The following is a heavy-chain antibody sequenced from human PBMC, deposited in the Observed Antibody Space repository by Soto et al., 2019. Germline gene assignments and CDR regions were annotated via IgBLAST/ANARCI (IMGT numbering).Heavy chain of an antibody. V-gene: IGHV1-69*02. CDR1: GGTFSSYT. CDR3: ASLYYYYGMDV. Sequence: QVQLVQSGTEVKKPGSSVKVSCKASGGTFSSYTISWVRQAPGQGLEWMGRIIPILGIANYAQKFQGRVTITADKATSTAYMELSSLRSEDTAVYYCASLYYYYGMDVWGQGTTVTVSS. CDR2: IIPILGIA. J-gene: IGHJ6*02.